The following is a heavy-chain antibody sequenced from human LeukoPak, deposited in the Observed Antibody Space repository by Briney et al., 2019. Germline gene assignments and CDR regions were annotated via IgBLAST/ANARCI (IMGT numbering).Heavy chain of an antibody. CDR1: GYTFTSYG. CDR2: ISAYNGNT. D-gene: IGHD1-26*01. V-gene: IGHV1-18*01. J-gene: IGHJ4*02. CDR3: AKALKGSGSYSLGY. Sequence: ASVKVSCKASGYTFTSYGISWVRQAPGQGLEWMGWISAYNGNTNYAQKLQGRVTMTTDTSTSTAYMELRSLRSDDTAVYYCAKALKGSGSYSLGYWGQGTLVTVSS.